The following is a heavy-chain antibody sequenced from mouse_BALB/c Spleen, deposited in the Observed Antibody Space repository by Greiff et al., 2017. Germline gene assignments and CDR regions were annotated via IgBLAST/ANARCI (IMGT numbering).Heavy chain of an antibody. CDR1: GFTFSSFG. CDR3: ARPGSSSYYFDY. CDR2: ISSGSSTI. D-gene: IGHD1-1*01. V-gene: IGHV5-17*02. J-gene: IGHJ2*01. Sequence: EVKLVESGGGLVQPGGSRKLSCAASGFTFSSFGMHWVRQAPEKGLEWVAYISSGSSTIYYADTVKGRFTISRDNPKNTLFLQMTSLRSEDTAMYYCARPGSSSYYFDYWGQGTTLTVSS.